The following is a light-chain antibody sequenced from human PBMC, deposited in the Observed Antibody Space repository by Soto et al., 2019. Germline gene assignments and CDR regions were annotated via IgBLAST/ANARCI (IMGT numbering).Light chain of an antibody. CDR3: QQYGGSPQT. J-gene: IGKJ1*01. CDR2: GAS. Sequence: EIVLTQSPGTLSLSPGERDNISCRASQNVRSGYLAWYQQKPGQAPRLLIYGASSRATGIPDRFSGSGSGADFTLTIRRLEPEDFAVYYCQQYGGSPQTFGQGTKVDIK. V-gene: IGKV3-20*01. CDR1: QNVRSGY.